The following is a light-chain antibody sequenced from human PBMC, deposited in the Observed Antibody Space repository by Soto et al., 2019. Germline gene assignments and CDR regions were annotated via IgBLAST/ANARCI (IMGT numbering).Light chain of an antibody. Sequence: DIQMTQSPSTLSASVGDRVTITCRASQSLSSWLAWYQQKPGEAPKLLIYDASSLGSGVPSRFSGSGSGTEFTLTISSLQPDDFATYYCQQWAFGQGTKVDNK. V-gene: IGKV1-5*01. CDR1: QSLSSW. CDR3: QQWA. CDR2: DAS. J-gene: IGKJ1*01.